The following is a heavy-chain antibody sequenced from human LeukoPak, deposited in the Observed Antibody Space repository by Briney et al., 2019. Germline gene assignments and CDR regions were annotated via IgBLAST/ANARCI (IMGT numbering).Heavy chain of an antibody. CDR2: IYPGDSDT. CDR3: ARLLGYCSSTSCYQWGYYYYYMDV. J-gene: IGHJ6*03. D-gene: IGHD2-2*01. CDR1: GYSFTSYW. Sequence: GESLKISCKGSGYSFTSYWIGWVRQMPGKGLEWTGIIYPGDSDTRYSPSFQGQVTISADKSISTAYLQWSSLKASDTAMYYCARLLGYCSSTSCYQWGYYYYYMDVWGKGTTVTVSS. V-gene: IGHV5-51*01.